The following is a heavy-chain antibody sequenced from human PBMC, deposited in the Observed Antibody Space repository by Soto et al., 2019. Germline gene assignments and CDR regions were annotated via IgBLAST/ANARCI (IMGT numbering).Heavy chain of an antibody. J-gene: IGHJ6*03. CDR2: ISAYNGNT. Sequence: QVQLVQSGAEVKKPGASVKVSCKASGYTFTSYGISWVRQAPGQGLEWMGWISAYNGNTNYAQKLQGRVTMTTDTSTSTAYMELRSLRSDDTAVYYCARNLDTQILEWYTYYYYYMDVWGKGTTVTVSS. V-gene: IGHV1-18*01. CDR1: GYTFTSYG. CDR3: ARNLDTQILEWYTYYYYYMDV. D-gene: IGHD3-3*01.